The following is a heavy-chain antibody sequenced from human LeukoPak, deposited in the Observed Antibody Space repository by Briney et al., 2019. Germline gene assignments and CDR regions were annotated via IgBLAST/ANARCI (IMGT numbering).Heavy chain of an antibody. CDR1: GGSFSGYY. CDR2: INHSGST. Sequence: SGTLSLTCAVYGGSFSGYYWSWIRQPPGEGLEWIGYINHSGSTNYNPSLKGRVTISVDTSKNQFSLKLSSVSAAYTAVYYCARGHPLSLRELWYPTQVYTWFHPWGQGILVTVSS. V-gene: IGHV4-34*01. J-gene: IGHJ5*02. D-gene: IGHD3-16*01. CDR3: ARGHPLSLRELWYPTQVYTWFHP.